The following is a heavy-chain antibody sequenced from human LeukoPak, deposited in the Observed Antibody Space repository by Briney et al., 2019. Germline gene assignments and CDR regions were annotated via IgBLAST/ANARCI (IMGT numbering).Heavy chain of an antibody. J-gene: IGHJ4*02. D-gene: IGHD3-16*01. CDR3: ARVRMGDDFNPFDY. CDR2: INGDGSET. V-gene: IGHV3-74*01. Sequence: SGGSLRLSCAASGFPFNEYSMNWVRQAPGKGLVWVSRINGDGSETIYADSVKGRFTISRDNAKNTVYLQMNSLRAEDTAVYYCARVRMGDDFNPFDYWGQGTLVTVSS. CDR1: GFPFNEYS.